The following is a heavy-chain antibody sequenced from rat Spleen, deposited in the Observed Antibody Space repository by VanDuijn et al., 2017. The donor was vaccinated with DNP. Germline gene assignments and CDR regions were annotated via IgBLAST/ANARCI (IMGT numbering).Heavy chain of an antibody. J-gene: IGHJ4*01. CDR1: GFTFSNYY. Sequence: EVQLVESGGGLVQPGRSMKLSCSASGFTFSNYYMVWVRQAPTNGLEWVASISTGGGSTYYRDSVKGRFTFSRDNAKSTLYLQMDSLRSEDTATYYCARHRTIMPYYYAMDAWGQGTLVTVSS. CDR3: ARHRTIMPYYYAMDA. CDR2: ISTGGGST. D-gene: IGHD1-12*01. V-gene: IGHV5-25*01.